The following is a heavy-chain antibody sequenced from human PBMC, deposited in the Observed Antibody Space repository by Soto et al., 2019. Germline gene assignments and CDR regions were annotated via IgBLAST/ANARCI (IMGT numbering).Heavy chain of an antibody. J-gene: IGHJ3*01. Sequence: QVQLQESGPGRVKPSGTLSLTCAVSGGSISSSNWWRWVRQPLGKGLEWIGEIYHSGSTNYNPSRTSRVTIPVDQSKNQFSLKLSSVTAADTAVYYCARDLEEDPGAFDLWGQGTMVTVSS. CDR1: GGSISSSNW. CDR3: ARDLEEDPGAFDL. V-gene: IGHV4-4*02. CDR2: IYHSGST.